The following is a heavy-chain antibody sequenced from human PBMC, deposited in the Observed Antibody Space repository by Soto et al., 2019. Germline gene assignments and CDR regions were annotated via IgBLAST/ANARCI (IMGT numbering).Heavy chain of an antibody. V-gene: IGHV4-31*03. Sequence: QVQLQESGPGLVKPSQTLSLTCTVSGGSISSGGYYWSWIRQHPGKGLEWIGYIYYSGSTYFNPSLKSRVTMSVDPSKSLFSLKLSSVTAAGTAVYYCARGGSSSPYFDSWGQGTLVTVSS. CDR3: ARGGSSSPYFDS. D-gene: IGHD6-13*01. CDR2: IYYSGST. J-gene: IGHJ4*02. CDR1: GGSISSGGYY.